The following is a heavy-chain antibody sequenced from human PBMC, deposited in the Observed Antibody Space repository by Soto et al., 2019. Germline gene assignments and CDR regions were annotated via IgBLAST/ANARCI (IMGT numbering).Heavy chain of an antibody. CDR1: GYTFSSPG. CDR2: ISAYNGNT. CDR3: AIASEALFGGVYGF. D-gene: IGHD3-10*02. J-gene: IGHJ4*02. Sequence: ASVKVYCKASGYTFSSPGIIWVRQAPGQGLEWMGWISAYNGNTIYAQKLQGRVTMTTDTSTSTAYVDLRSLRSDDTAVYYCAIASEALFGGVYGFCGQGALVGVCS. V-gene: IGHV1-18*01.